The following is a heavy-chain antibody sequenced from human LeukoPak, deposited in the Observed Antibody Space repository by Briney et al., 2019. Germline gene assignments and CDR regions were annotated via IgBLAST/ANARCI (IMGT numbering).Heavy chain of an antibody. V-gene: IGHV3-66*01. D-gene: IGHD1-1*01. J-gene: IGHJ3*02. CDR3: AREWAIRNNAFDI. CDR1: GFTVSSNY. Sequence: GGSLRLSCAASGFTVSSNYMSWVRQAPGKGLEWVSVIYSGGSTYYADSVKGRFTISRDNSKNTLYLQMNSLRAEDTAVYYCAREWAIRNNAFDIWGQGTMVTVSS. CDR2: IYSGGST.